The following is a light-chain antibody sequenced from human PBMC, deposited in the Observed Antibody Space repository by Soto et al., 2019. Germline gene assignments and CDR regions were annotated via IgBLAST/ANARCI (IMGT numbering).Light chain of an antibody. CDR1: NNDIGSYNL. V-gene: IGLV2-23*02. J-gene: IGLJ1*01. CDR3: CSYATISTYL. Sequence: QSVLTQPASVSGSPGQSITISCTGTNNDIGSYNLVSWYQQHPGKAPKLMIYGVNKRPSGVSTRFSGSKSGNTASLTISGLQAEDEADYYCCSYATISTYLFGTGTQLTVL. CDR2: GVN.